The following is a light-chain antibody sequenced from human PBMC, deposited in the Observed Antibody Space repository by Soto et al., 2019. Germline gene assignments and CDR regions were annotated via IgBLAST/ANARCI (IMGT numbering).Light chain of an antibody. V-gene: IGKV3-11*01. CDR2: EAT. Sequence: EIFLTQSPATLSLSPGESATLSCRASQSVGTYLAWYQQKSGQAPRLLIHEATNRATGIPARFSGSGSGTDFTLTISSLEPEDFAVYCCQQRRSWPPTWTFGQGTKVEIK. CDR3: QQRRSWPPTWT. J-gene: IGKJ1*01. CDR1: QSVGTY.